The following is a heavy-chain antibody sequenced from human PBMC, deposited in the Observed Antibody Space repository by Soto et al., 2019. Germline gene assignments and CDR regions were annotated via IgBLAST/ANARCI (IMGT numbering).Heavy chain of an antibody. CDR2: ISAYSGNT. V-gene: IGHV1-18*01. CDR3: AMVDNYVTPTPQDV. CDR1: GYIFVNYG. J-gene: IGHJ6*02. D-gene: IGHD3-16*01. Sequence: QVQLVQSGDEVRKPGSSVKVSCKASGYIFVNYGIAWVRQTTGQGLEWRGWISAYSGNTHYASKVQGRLTMTTDTSKSTAYMDLGSLTSDDTAVYYCAMVDNYVTPTPQDVWGQGTTVTVSS.